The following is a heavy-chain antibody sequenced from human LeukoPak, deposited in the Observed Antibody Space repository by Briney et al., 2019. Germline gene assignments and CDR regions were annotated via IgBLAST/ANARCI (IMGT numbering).Heavy chain of an antibody. J-gene: IGHJ4*02. D-gene: IGHD5-18*01. CDR3: ARVLYSYGLSRTYYFDY. Sequence: SETLSLTCTVYGGSISSYYWSWIRQPPGKGLEWIGYIYYSGSTNYNPSLKSRVTITVDTSKNQFSLKLSTVTAADTAVYYCARVLYSYGLSRTYYFDYWGQGTLVTVSS. CDR2: IYYSGST. CDR1: GGSISSYY. V-gene: IGHV4-59*01.